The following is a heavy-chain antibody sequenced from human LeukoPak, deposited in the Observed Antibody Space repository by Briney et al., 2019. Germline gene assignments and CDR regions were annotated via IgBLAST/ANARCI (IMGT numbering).Heavy chain of an antibody. Sequence: GGSLRLSCAASGFTFSNYAMHWVRQAPGKGLEWVSLISSGGTYEYYTDSVKGRFTISRDNSKNTLYLQLNSLRAEDTAVYYCARDSTYYYDSGSSGPHYFDNWGQGTLVTVSS. D-gene: IGHD3-10*01. CDR1: GFTFSNYA. V-gene: IGHV3-30*10. CDR3: ARDSTYYYDSGSSGPHYFDN. J-gene: IGHJ4*02. CDR2: ISSGGTYE.